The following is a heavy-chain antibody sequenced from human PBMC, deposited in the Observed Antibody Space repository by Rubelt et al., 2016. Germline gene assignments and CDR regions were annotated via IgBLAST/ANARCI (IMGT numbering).Heavy chain of an antibody. D-gene: IGHD6-6*01. V-gene: IGHV1-69*02. CDR2: IIPILGIA. Sequence: GLEWMGRIIPILGIANYAQKFQGRVTITADKSTSTAYMELSSLRSEDTAVYYCARNANPGDYSSSSERFDYWGQGTLVTVSS. CDR3: ARNANPGDYSSSSERFDY. J-gene: IGHJ4*02.